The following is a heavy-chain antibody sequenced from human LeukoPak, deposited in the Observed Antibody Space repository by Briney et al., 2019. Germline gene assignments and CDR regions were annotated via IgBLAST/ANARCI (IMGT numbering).Heavy chain of an antibody. CDR3: ARSPREEFKGFDY. CDR1: GGSITSYY. D-gene: IGHD2/OR15-2a*01. J-gene: IGHJ4*02. Sequence: SETLSLTCTVSGGSITSYYWSWIRQSAGKGLEWIGRIYITGSTTYNPSLKSRVTMSLDTSKNQFSLKLSSVTAADTAVYYCARSPREEFKGFDYWGQGTLVTVSS. CDR2: IYITGST. V-gene: IGHV4-4*07.